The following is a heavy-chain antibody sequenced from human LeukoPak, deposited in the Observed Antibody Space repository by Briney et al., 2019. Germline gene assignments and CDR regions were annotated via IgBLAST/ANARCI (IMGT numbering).Heavy chain of an antibody. V-gene: IGHV3-23*01. Sequence: PGGSLRLSCAASGFTFSSYAMSWVRQAPGKGLEWVSAISGGGGSTYYADSVKGRFTISRDNSKNTLYLQMNSLRAEDTAVYYCAKGVNYYGSGSYGFDYWGQGTLVTVSS. CDR1: GFTFSSYA. J-gene: IGHJ4*02. D-gene: IGHD3-10*01. CDR3: AKGVNYYGSGSYGFDY. CDR2: ISGGGGST.